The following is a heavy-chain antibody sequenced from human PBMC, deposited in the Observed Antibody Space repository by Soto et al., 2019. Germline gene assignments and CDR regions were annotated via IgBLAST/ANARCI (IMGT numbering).Heavy chain of an antibody. CDR3: ARAFMVRGVPEDIYYFDY. V-gene: IGHV3-7*01. D-gene: IGHD3-10*01. Sequence: GGSLRLSCAASGFTFSSYWMSWVRQAPGKGLEWVANIKQDGSEKYYVDSVKGRFTISRDNAKNSLYLQMNSLRAEDTAVYYCARAFMVRGVPEDIYYFDYWGQGTLVTVSS. CDR1: GFTFSSYW. J-gene: IGHJ4*02. CDR2: IKQDGSEK.